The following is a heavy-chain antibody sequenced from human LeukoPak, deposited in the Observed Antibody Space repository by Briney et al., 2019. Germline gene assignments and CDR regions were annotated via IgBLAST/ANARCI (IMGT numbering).Heavy chain of an antibody. D-gene: IGHD3-10*02. Sequence: SQTLSLTCAVSGGSISSGVYSWNWIRQPPGKGLEWIVNIYYSGSTYYNPSLKSRVTILVDTSKNQFSLKLSSVTAADTAVYYCARVPISGPYTMSIDYWGQGTLVTVSS. J-gene: IGHJ4*02. CDR3: ARVPISGPYTMSIDY. CDR1: GGSISSGVYS. CDR2: IYYSGST. V-gene: IGHV4-30-4*07.